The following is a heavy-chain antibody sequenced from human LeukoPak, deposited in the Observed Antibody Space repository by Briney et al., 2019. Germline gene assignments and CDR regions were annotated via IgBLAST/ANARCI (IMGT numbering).Heavy chain of an antibody. CDR1: GGSFSGYY. J-gene: IGHJ5*02. V-gene: IGHV4-34*01. CDR2: IIDSGTT. D-gene: IGHD3-16*01. Sequence: SETLSLTCAVYGGSFSGYYWSWIRQPPGKGLEWVGEIIDSGTTCYNPSLKSRVTISVDTSKNQFSLKLSSVTAADTAVYYCARGSRGARLGSWGQGTLVTVSS. CDR3: ARGSRGARLGS.